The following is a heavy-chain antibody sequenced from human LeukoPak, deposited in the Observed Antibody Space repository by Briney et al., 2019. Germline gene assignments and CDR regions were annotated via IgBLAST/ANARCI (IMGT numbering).Heavy chain of an antibody. CDR2: ISGSGDKT. CDR3: AKMKGHPLPKYYMDV. D-gene: IGHD1-26*01. V-gene: IGHV3-23*01. J-gene: IGHJ6*01. CDR1: GFTFSGFA. Sequence: GGCLRLSCAASGFTFSGFAMSWVRRTTGRGLGWVSGISGSGDKTLYADSVKGRFTISRDNSKNTLYLEMNSLRAEDTAIYYCAKMKGHPLPKYYMDVWGQGTTVTVSS.